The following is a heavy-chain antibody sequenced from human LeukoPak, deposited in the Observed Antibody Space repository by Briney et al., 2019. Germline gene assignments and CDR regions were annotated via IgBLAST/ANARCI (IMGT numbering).Heavy chain of an antibody. D-gene: IGHD6-19*01. CDR3: ARASVAGTEFDY. V-gene: IGHV3-23*01. Sequence: PGGSLRLSCAASGFTFSSYAMNWVRQAPGKGLEWVSAISGSGSTTYYADSVKGRFTISRDNSKNTLYLQMNSLRAEDTAVYYCARASVAGTEFDYWGQGTLVTVSS. CDR2: ISGSGSTT. J-gene: IGHJ4*02. CDR1: GFTFSSYA.